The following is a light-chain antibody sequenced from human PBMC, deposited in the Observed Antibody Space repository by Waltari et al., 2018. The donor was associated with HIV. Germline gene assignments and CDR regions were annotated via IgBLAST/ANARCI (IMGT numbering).Light chain of an antibody. CDR2: DAS. V-gene: IGKV3-20*01. CDR3: QQYGGSPRT. Sequence: EIVLPQSPGPLSVSPGDRATLSCRASQSVTGDYVAWYQQKPGQAPRLLIYDASNRATGLPDRFSGSGSGTDFTLTISRLEPEDFAVYYCQQYGGSPRTFGQGTKLEIK. J-gene: IGKJ2*01. CDR1: QSVTGDY.